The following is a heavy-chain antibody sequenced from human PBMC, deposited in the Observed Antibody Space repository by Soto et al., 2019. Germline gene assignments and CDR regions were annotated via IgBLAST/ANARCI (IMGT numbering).Heavy chain of an antibody. CDR2: ISGSGGST. V-gene: IGHV3-23*01. CDR3: AKGVPGIAVAGTGYFQH. Sequence: PGGSLRLSCTVSGFTFSRYYMNWVRQAPGEGLEWVSAISGSGGSTYYADSVKGRFTISRDNSKNTLYLQMNSLRAEDTAVYYCAKGVPGIAVAGTGYFQHWGQGTLVTVSS. CDR1: GFTFSRYY. J-gene: IGHJ1*01. D-gene: IGHD6-19*01.